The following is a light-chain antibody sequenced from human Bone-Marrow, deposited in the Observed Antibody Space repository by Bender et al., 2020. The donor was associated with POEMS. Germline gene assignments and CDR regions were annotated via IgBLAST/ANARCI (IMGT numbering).Light chain of an antibody. CDR3: QMWETNGDHVI. Sequence: QSVLTQPPSASGTPGQSVIISCSGTDSNFGGNNVNWYQHLPGTAPRLVVYSNYQRPSGVPARFSGSKSGNAAALTITRVEAGDEADYYCQMWETNGDHVIFGGGTKLTVL. CDR1: DSNFGGNN. V-gene: IGLV1-44*01. CDR2: SNY. J-gene: IGLJ2*01.